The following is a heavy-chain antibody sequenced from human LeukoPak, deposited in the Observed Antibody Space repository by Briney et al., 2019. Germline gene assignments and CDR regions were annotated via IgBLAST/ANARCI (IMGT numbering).Heavy chain of an antibody. D-gene: IGHD6-6*01. CDR3: AKDHLAAPYYFDY. J-gene: IGHJ4*02. CDR1: GFTFSSYA. Sequence: PGGSLRLSRAASGFTFSSYAMSWVRQAPGKGLEWVSAISGSGGSTYYADSVKGRFTISRDNSKNTLYLQMNSLRAEDTAVYYCAKDHLAAPYYFDYWGQGTLVTVSS. V-gene: IGHV3-23*01. CDR2: ISGSGGST.